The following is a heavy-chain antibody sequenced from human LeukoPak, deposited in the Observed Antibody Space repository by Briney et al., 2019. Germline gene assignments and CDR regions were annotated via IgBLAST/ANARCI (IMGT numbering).Heavy chain of an antibody. D-gene: IGHD3-22*01. CDR1: GGSISSSSYY. J-gene: IGHJ4*02. V-gene: IGHV4-39*01. CDR3: ARHQGSGYYYPFDY. Sequence: SETLSLTCAVSGGSISSSSYYWGWIRQPPGKGLEWIGSIYYSGRTYYNPSLKSRVTISVDTSKNQFSLKLSSVTAADTAVYYCARHQGSGYYYPFDYWGQGTLVTVSS. CDR2: IYYSGRT.